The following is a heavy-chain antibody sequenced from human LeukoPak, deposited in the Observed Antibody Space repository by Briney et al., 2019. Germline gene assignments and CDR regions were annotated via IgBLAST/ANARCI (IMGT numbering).Heavy chain of an antibody. D-gene: IGHD3-10*01. Sequence: PSETLSLTCTVSGGSISSRTYDWCWIRQPPGKGPEWIGSIYYSGTTSYNPSLKSRVAMSVDTSNNHFSLRLNSVTAADTAVYYCARHRTRSYYAGSGTYGGAFDFWGQGALVTVSS. J-gene: IGHJ4*02. CDR1: GGSISSRTYD. CDR3: ARHRTRSYYAGSGTYGGAFDF. V-gene: IGHV4-39*01. CDR2: IYYSGTT.